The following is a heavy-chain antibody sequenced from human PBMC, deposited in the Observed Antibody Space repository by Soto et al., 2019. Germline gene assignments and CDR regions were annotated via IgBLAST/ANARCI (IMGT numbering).Heavy chain of an antibody. J-gene: IGHJ4*02. CDR2: INAGNGGT. Sequence: ASVKVSCKASGYTFTTYGIHWVRQAPGQRLEWMGWINAGNGGTTYSQKFQGRVSITRNTSASTAYLELSSLTSEDTAVYYCARDTLGSGWYSDYWGEGTLVTVSA. V-gene: IGHV1-3*01. CDR1: GYTFTTYG. CDR3: ARDTLGSGWYSDY. D-gene: IGHD6-19*01.